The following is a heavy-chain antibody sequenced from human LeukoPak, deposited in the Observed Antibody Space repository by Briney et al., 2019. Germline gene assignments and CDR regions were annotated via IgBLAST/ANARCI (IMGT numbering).Heavy chain of an antibody. CDR3: ASPLGFGGVIVAPFDY. V-gene: IGHV3-30*04. CDR2: ISYDGSNK. D-gene: IGHD3-16*02. CDR1: GFTFSCYA. Sequence: GGSLRLSCAASGFTFSCYAMHWVRQAPGKGLEWVAVISYDGSNKYYADSVKGRFTISRDNSKNTLYLQMNSLRAEDTAVYYCASPLGFGGVIVAPFDYWGQGTLVTVSS. J-gene: IGHJ4*02.